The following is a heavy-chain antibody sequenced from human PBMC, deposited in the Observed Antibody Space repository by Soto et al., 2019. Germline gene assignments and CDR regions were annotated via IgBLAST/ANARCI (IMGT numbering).Heavy chain of an antibody. CDR3: AKTLSGGTLRGAFDI. CDR1: GFIFSDYG. CDR2: MSYDGGNK. Sequence: SLRLSCAASGFIFSDYGMHWVRQAPGKGLEWVTVMSYDGGNKYYANSVKGRFTISRDNSKNTLYLQMNSLRAEDTAVYYCAKTLSGGTLRGAFDIWGQGTMVTVSS. V-gene: IGHV3-30*18. D-gene: IGHD1-26*01. J-gene: IGHJ3*02.